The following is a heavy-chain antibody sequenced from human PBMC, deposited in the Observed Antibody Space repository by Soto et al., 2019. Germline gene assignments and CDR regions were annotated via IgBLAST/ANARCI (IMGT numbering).Heavy chain of an antibody. CDR1: GYHFTNYW. Sequence: PGESLKISCKGSGYHFTNYWIGCVRQVPGKGLEWMGFIYPSDSDTRYSPSFQGQVTISTDKSISTAYLQWSSLKASDTAMYYCARPIGALSTTDFTYWGQGTLVTVS. CDR3: ARPIGALSTTDFTY. D-gene: IGHD3-22*01. V-gene: IGHV5-51*01. CDR2: IYPSDSDT. J-gene: IGHJ4*02.